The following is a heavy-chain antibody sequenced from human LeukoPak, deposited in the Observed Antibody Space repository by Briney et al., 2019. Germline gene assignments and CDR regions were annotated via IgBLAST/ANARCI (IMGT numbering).Heavy chain of an antibody. CDR3: AKLARQVIVVATADY. J-gene: IGHJ4*02. CDR2: ISYDGSNK. CDR1: RFTFSSFC. Sequence: GGSLRLSCAASRFTFSSFCMHWVRQAPGKGLEWVAVISYDGSNKYYADSVKGRFTISRDNSKNTLYLKMNSLRAEDTAVYYCAKLARQVIVVATADYWGQGTLVTVSS. D-gene: IGHD2-21*02. V-gene: IGHV3-30*18.